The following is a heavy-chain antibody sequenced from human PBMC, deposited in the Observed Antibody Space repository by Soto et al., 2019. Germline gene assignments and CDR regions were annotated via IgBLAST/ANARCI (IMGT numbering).Heavy chain of an antibody. CDR3: TTDGSYAQYV. Sequence: VQVEVSGGGLVQPGGSLRLSCAASGISFSNTWMHWVRQVPGKGLVWVAYINSDGTTTTYADSVRGRFTISRDNAKNTVYLQMNSLRAEDTALYYCTTDGSYAQYVWGQGTAVTVSS. V-gene: IGHV3-74*01. J-gene: IGHJ6*02. CDR1: GISFSNTW. D-gene: IGHD2-2*01. CDR2: INSDGTTT.